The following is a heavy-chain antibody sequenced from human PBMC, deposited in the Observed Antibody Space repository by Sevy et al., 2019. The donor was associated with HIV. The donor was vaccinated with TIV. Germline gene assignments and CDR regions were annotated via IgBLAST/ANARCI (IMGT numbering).Heavy chain of an antibody. V-gene: IGHV3-33*01. D-gene: IGHD3-22*01. CDR3: ARDYYHSSGYYSSYYYYYYMDV. Sequence: GGSLRLSCAASGFTFSSYGMHWVRQAPGKGLEWVAVIWYDGSNKYYADSVKGRFTISRDNSKNTLYLQMNSLRAEDTAVYYCARDYYHSSGYYSSYYYYYYMDVWGKGTTVTVSS. CDR2: IWYDGSNK. CDR1: GFTFSSYG. J-gene: IGHJ6*03.